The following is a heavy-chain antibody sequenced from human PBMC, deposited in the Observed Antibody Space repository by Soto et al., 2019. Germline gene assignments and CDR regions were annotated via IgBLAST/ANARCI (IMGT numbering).Heavy chain of an antibody. V-gene: IGHV4-39*01. CDR2: IYYHGST. CDR1: GGSIIISSYY. J-gene: IGHJ5*02. CDR3: VGSTIFGVVTQINWFDP. Sequence: SETRSLTCTVSGGSIIISSYYWGWIRQPPGKGLEWIGSIYYHGSTYYNPSLKSRVTISGDTSKNQFSLKLSSVTAADTALYYCVGSTIFGVVTQINWFDPWGQGTLVTVSS. D-gene: IGHD3-3*01.